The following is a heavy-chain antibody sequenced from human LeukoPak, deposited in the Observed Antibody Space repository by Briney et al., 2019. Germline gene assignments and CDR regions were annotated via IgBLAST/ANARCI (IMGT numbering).Heavy chain of an antibody. V-gene: IGHV1-8*01. CDR1: GYTFTTYN. J-gene: IGHJ6*03. CDR2: MNPNTGNT. Sequence: GASVKVSCKASGYTFTTYNINWVRQATGQGLEWMGWMNPNTGNTGYAQKFQGRVTMTRDTSISAAYMDLSSLRSEDTAAYYCARGFWGVDYHYLDVWGKGTTVIASS. D-gene: IGHD3-16*01. CDR3: ARGFWGVDYHYLDV.